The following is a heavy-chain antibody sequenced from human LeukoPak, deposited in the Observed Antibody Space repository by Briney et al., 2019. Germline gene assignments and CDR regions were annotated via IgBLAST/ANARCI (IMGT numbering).Heavy chain of an antibody. CDR2: INTNTGNP. J-gene: IGHJ4*02. CDR3: ARAHPGYSYGPPFIDY. CDR1: GYTFTSYT. D-gene: IGHD5-18*01. V-gene: IGHV7-4-1*02. Sequence: ASVKLSCKASGYTFTSYTMNWGRQAPGQGLEWMGWINTNTGNPTYAQGFTGRFVLSLDTSVSTAYLQITSLKAEDTAVYYCARAHPGYSYGPPFIDYWGQGTLVTVSS.